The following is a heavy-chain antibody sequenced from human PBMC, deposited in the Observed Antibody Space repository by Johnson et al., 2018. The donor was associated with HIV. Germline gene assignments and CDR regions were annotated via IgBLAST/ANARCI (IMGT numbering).Heavy chain of an antibody. Sequence: VQLVESGGGLVQPGGSLRLSCAASGFSFSYAWMSWVRQAPGKGLEWVGRIKTKADGGTTDDAAPVKGRFTISRDDSKDTLYLQMNSLKTEDTAVYYCARSSGSYLDDAFDIWGQGTMVTVSS. CDR3: ARSSGSYLDDAFDI. CDR1: GFSFSYAW. D-gene: IGHD1-26*01. CDR2: IKTKADGGTT. V-gene: IGHV3-15*01. J-gene: IGHJ3*02.